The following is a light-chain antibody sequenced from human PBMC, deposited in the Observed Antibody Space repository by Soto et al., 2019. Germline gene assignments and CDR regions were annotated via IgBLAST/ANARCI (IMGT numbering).Light chain of an antibody. CDR3: TSYTAFSTDIP. CDR2: QVT. J-gene: IGLJ2*01. CDR1: SSDVGNYNF. V-gene: IGLV2-14*01. Sequence: QSVLTQPASVSGSPGQSITISCTGTSSDVGNYNFVSWYQHHAGTAPKLIIYQVTNRPSGVSDRFSGSKSGDTASLTISGLQAEDEADYYCTSYTAFSTDIPFGGGTKLTVL.